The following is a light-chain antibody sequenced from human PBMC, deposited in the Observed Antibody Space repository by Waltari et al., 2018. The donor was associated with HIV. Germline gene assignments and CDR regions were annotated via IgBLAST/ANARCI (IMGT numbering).Light chain of an antibody. CDR1: PSDIDPLNQ. Sequence: QSALTQPAYVSGSQGQSITIPCSGPPSDIDPLNQDAWYQQHPGNVPRFIFFEVYYRPARVSYRFTASKSDNTASLTIADLHAEDDANYFCSSYSTRNFLMFCGGTKLTFL. J-gene: IGLJ3*02. V-gene: IGLV2-14*03. CDR3: SSYSTRNFLM. CDR2: EVY.